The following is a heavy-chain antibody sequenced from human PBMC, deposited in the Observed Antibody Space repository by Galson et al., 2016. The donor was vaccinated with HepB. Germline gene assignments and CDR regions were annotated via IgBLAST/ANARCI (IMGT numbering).Heavy chain of an antibody. Sequence: SLRLSCAASGFSVSKFYLIWVRQAPGEGLEWISTIYNDGSTHYADSVRGRFTFSRDNSKNTLYLQMKNLRADDTAVYYCAREFQYESRGFAYKRPFDYWGQGTLVTVAS. D-gene: IGHD3-22*01. CDR3: AREFQYESRGFAYKRPFDY. J-gene: IGHJ4*02. CDR1: GFSVSKFY. CDR2: IYNDGST. V-gene: IGHV3-53*01.